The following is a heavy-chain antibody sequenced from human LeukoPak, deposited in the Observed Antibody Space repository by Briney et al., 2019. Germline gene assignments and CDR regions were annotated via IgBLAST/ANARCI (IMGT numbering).Heavy chain of an antibody. D-gene: IGHD4-17*01. CDR2: ISYDGSSE. CDR1: GFTFGNYG. CDR3: AKELYNYGDYGAEGLDV. V-gene: IGHV3-30*18. Sequence: GGSLRLSCAVSGFTFGNYGMHWVRQAPGKGLEWVALISYDGSSEYYAGSVKGRFTISRDHSKITVYLQMNSLKAEDTAVYYCAKELYNYGDYGAEGLDVGGQGTTVTVS. J-gene: IGHJ6*02.